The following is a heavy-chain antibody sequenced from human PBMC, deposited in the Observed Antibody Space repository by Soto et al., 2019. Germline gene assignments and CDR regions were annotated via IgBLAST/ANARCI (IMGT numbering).Heavy chain of an antibody. Sequence: QLQLQESGSGLVKPSQTLSLTCAVSGDSISIGGYSWNWLRQPPGKGLQWIGYIYHGGSTYYNPSLKSRVIISVDRSKNHFSLNLTSVTAADTAVYYCARESRLASTSFDNWGQGLLVTVSS. CDR2: IYHGGST. CDR3: ARESRLASTSFDN. CDR1: GDSISIGGYS. V-gene: IGHV4-30-2*01. J-gene: IGHJ4*02.